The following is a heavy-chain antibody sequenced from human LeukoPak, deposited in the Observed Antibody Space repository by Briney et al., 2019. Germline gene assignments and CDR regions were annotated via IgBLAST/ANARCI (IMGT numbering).Heavy chain of an antibody. D-gene: IGHD1-26*01. Sequence: GGSLRLSCAASGFTFSSYGMSWVRQAPGKGLEWVSAISGSGGSTYYADSVKGRFTISRDNSKNTLYLQMNSLRAEDTAVYYCAKDDIVGVQNDYWGQGTLVTVSS. CDR2: ISGSGGST. CDR3: AKDDIVGVQNDY. J-gene: IGHJ4*02. V-gene: IGHV3-23*01. CDR1: GFTFSSYG.